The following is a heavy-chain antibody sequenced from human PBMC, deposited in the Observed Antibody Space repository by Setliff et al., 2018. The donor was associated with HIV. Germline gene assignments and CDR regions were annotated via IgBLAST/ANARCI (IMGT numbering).Heavy chain of an antibody. J-gene: IGHJ3*02. CDR1: GGSFSGYY. CDR2: IYYSGST. D-gene: IGHD1-20*01. V-gene: IGHV4-34*01. Sequence: PSETLSLTCAVYGGSFSGYYWSWIRQPPGKGLEWIGSIYYSGSTYYNPSLKSRVTILVDTSKKQLSLKMSSVTAADTAVYYCASLYNWNPRGGVGGAFDIWGQGTMVTVSS. CDR3: ASLYNWNPRGGVGGAFDI.